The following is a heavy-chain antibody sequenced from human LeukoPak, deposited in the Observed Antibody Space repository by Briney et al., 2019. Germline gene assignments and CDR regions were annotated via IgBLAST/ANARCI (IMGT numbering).Heavy chain of an antibody. J-gene: IGHJ4*02. V-gene: IGHV1-24*01. CDR2: FDPRNGGT. CDR3: TTSDRQFCSPSSCYMLFDY. CDR1: GYSLTELS. D-gene: IGHD2-2*02. Sequence: ASVKVSCKVSGYSLTELSMHWVRQAPGKGLEWMGGFDPRNGGTYFAQNFQGRVTLTEDTSTDTSSMELRSLKSDDTAVYYCTTSDRQFCSPSSCYMLFDYWGQGSLVTVSS.